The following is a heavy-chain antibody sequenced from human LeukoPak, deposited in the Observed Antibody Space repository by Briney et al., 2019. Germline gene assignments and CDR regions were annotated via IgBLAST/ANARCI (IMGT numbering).Heavy chain of an antibody. CDR3: ARILYYNWFDP. J-gene: IGHJ5*02. CDR2: INHSGST. CDR1: GGSFSGYY. D-gene: IGHD2-8*01. Sequence: SETLSLTCAVYGGSFSGYYWSWIRQPPGKGLEWIGEINHSGSTNYNPSLKSRVAISVDTSKNQFSLKLSSVTAADTAVYYCARILYYNWFDPWGQGTLVTVSS. V-gene: IGHV4-34*01.